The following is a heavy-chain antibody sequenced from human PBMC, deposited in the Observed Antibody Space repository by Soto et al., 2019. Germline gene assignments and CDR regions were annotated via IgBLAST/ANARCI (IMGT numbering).Heavy chain of an antibody. CDR1: GGSISSYY. CDR2: VYYSGST. V-gene: IGHV4-59*01. J-gene: IGHJ3*02. CDR3: ASDTVTTSDDAFDI. Sequence: QVQLQESGPGLVKPSETLSLTCTVSGGSISSYYWTWIRQPPGKRLEWIGYVYYSGSTNYNPSLKSRVTISVDMSKNQFSLKLSSVTAADTAVYYCASDTVTTSDDAFDIWGQGTMVTVSS. D-gene: IGHD4-17*01.